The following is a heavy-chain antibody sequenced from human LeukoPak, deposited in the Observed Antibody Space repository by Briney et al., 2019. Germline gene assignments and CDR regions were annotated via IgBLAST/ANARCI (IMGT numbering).Heavy chain of an antibody. CDR2: ISYDESNK. CDR3: AKGGYSYGYYFDY. Sequence: GGSLRLSCAASGFTFSSYGMHWVRQAPGKGLEWVAVISYDESNKYYADSVKGRFTISRDNSKNTLYLQMNSLRAEDTAVYYCAKGGYSYGYYFDYWGQGTLVTVSS. J-gene: IGHJ4*02. V-gene: IGHV3-30*18. CDR1: GFTFSSYG. D-gene: IGHD5-18*01.